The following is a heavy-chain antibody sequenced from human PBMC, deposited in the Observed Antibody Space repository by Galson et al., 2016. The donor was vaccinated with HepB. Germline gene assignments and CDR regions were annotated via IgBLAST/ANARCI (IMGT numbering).Heavy chain of an antibody. CDR2: ISAHNGDT. V-gene: IGHV1-18*04. Sequence: SVKVSCKASGYSFSDYGITWVRQAPGQGPEWMAWISAHNGDTSYAQKFQDRVTLTTDTSASTAYMELRSLDFNDTAVYYWARGGWGSWGYFDLWGRGTRVTVSS. CDR3: ARGGWGSWGYFDL. D-gene: IGHD7-27*01. J-gene: IGHJ2*01. CDR1: GYSFSDYG.